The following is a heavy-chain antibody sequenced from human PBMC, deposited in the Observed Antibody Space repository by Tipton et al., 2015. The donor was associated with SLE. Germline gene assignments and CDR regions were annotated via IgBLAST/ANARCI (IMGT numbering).Heavy chain of an antibody. CDR2: IYYSGST. D-gene: IGHD2-2*01. J-gene: IGHJ5*02. CDR1: GGSISSSSYY. CDR3: ARTGGYCSSTSCYGGWFDP. Sequence: LRFSCTVSGGSISSSSYYWGWIRQPPGKGLEWIGSIYYSGSTYYNPSLKSRVTISVDTSKNQFSLKLSSVTAADTAVYYCARTGGYCSSTSCYGGWFDPWGQGTLVPVSS. V-gene: IGHV4-39*01.